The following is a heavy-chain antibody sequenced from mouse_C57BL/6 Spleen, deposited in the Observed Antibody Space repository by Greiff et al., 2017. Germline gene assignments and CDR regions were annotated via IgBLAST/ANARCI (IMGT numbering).Heavy chain of an antibody. J-gene: IGHJ2*01. D-gene: IGHD4-1*01. CDR1: GYTFTSYW. CDR3: ARYWDYFDY. CDR2: IDPPDSYT. V-gene: IGHV1-69*01. Sequence: QVQLQQPGAELVMPGASVKLSCKASGYTFTSYWMHWVKPRPGPGLEWIGEIDPPDSYTNYNHKFKGKFTLTVDKSSSTAYMPLSSLTSEDSAVYYCARYWDYFDYWGQGTTLTVSS.